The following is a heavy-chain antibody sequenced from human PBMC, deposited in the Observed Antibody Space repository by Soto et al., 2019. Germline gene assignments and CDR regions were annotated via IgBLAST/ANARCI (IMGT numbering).Heavy chain of an antibody. Sequence: EVQLVESGGGLVQPGRSLRLSCAASGFTFDDYAMHWVRQAPGKGLEWVSGISWNSGSIGYADSVKGRFTISRDNAKNSLYLQMNSLRAEDTALYYCAKDKGAGITIFGVVIPSGWFYPWGQGTLVTVSS. CDR2: ISWNSGSI. J-gene: IGHJ5*02. CDR3: AKDKGAGITIFGVVIPSGWFYP. D-gene: IGHD3-3*01. CDR1: GFTFDDYA. V-gene: IGHV3-9*01.